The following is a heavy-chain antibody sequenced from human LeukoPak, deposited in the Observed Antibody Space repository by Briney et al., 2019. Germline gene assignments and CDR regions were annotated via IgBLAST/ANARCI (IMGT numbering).Heavy chain of an antibody. CDR2: ISSSGSTI. Sequence: GGSPRLSCAASGFTFSDYYMSWIRQAPGKGLEWVSYISSSGSTIYYADSVKGRFTISRDNAKNSLYLQMNSLRAEDTAVYYCAKTDSSDYSYYFDYWGQGTLVTVSS. D-gene: IGHD3-22*01. CDR1: GFTFSDYY. V-gene: IGHV3-11*01. CDR3: AKTDSSDYSYYFDY. J-gene: IGHJ4*02.